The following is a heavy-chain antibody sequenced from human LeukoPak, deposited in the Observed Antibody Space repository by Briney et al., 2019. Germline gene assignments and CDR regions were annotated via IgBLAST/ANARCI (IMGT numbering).Heavy chain of an antibody. Sequence: SETLSLTCTVSGGSISSYYWSWIRQPPGKGLEWIGYIYYRGSTYYNPSLKSRVTISVDRSKNQFSLKLSSVTAADTAVYYCARVIPADSGSYYGFDYWGQGTLVTVSS. J-gene: IGHJ4*02. D-gene: IGHD1-26*01. CDR1: GGSISSYY. CDR2: IYYRGST. V-gene: IGHV4-59*12. CDR3: ARVIPADSGSYYGFDY.